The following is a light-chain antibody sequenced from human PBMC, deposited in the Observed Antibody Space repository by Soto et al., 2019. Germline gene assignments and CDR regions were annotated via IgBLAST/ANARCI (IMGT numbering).Light chain of an antibody. CDR1: SSDVGGYRF. J-gene: IGLJ2*01. Sequence: QSVLTQPASVSGSPGQSITISCTGTSSDVGGYRFVSWYQHHPGEAPKLIIYEVSNRPSGVSNRFSGSKSGNTASLTISGLQAEDEADYYCSSYTSSSTPVVFGGGTKVTVL. CDR2: EVS. V-gene: IGLV2-14*01. CDR3: SSYTSSSTPVV.